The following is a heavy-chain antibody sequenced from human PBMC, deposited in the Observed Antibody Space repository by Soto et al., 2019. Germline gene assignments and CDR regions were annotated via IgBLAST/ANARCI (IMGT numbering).Heavy chain of an antibody. CDR2: ISAYNGKT. V-gene: IGHV1-18*01. D-gene: IGHD2-2*01. J-gene: IGHJ4*02. Sequence: QVQLVQPGGEVKEPGASVKISCKASGYIFSNYGISWVRQAPGQGLEWMAWISAYNGKTYYAQKVQDRVTVTTDTSTSTGYMEVRSLRSDDTAVYYCATNTSLPAANWLPNWFGLWGQGTLVTVSS. CDR3: ATNTSLPAANWLPNWFGL. CDR1: GYIFSNYG.